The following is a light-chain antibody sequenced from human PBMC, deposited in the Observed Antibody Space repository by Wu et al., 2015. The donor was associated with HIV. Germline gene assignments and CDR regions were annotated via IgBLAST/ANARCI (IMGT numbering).Light chain of an antibody. CDR3: QXYTNRPPWT. J-gene: IGKJ1*01. CDR1: QSISSN. CDR2: RAS. V-gene: IGKV3-15*01. Sequence: EIIMAQSPATLSVSPGERATLSCRASQSISSNLAWYQQRPGQAPRLLIYRASTRATGIPARFSGSGSGTEFTLTISSLESEDSAVYYCQXYTNRPPWTFGQGTTVEIK.